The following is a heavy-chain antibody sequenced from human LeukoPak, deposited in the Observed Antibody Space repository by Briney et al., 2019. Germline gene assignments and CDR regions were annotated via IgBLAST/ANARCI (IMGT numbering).Heavy chain of an antibody. CDR2: INPSDSYT. D-gene: IGHD3-22*01. Sequence: GESLKISCQGSGYGFTAYWITWVRQMPGKGLEWMGRINPSDSYTNYSPSFQGHVTLSIDKSINTAYLQWSSLKASDTAMFYCARNPRLYFHDTGGYYAMASWAKGPLVTVS. CDR3: ARNPRLYFHDTGGYYAMAS. CDR1: GYGFTAYW. J-gene: IGHJ1*01. V-gene: IGHV5-10-1*01.